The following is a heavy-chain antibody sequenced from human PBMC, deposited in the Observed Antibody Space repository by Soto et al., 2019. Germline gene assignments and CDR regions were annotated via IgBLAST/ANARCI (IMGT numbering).Heavy chain of an antibody. CDR3: ARAPSWWYFDL. J-gene: IGHJ2*01. Sequence: QVQLVQSGAEEKKPGASVKVSCKASGYTFSTYAMHWVRQAPGQRLEWMGWINAGNGNTKYSQKFQGRVTITRDTSASTAYMELSSLKSEDTAVYYCARAPSWWYFDLWGRGTLVTVSS. CDR2: INAGNGNT. CDR1: GYTFSTYA. V-gene: IGHV1-3*05.